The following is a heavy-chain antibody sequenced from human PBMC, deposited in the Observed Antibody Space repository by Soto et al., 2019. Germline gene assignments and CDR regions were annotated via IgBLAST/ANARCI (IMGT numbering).Heavy chain of an antibody. CDR3: ASDPFYYASGY. Sequence: PGGSLRLSCAASGFAFSDHYITWSRQAPGKGLEWVSYISGSGSTIYYTDSVKGRFTVSRDNAKNSVFLQMNSLRAEDTAVYYCASDPFYYASGYWGQGTLVTVSS. V-gene: IGHV3-11*01. CDR2: ISGSGSTI. CDR1: GFAFSDHY. D-gene: IGHD3-10*01. J-gene: IGHJ4*02.